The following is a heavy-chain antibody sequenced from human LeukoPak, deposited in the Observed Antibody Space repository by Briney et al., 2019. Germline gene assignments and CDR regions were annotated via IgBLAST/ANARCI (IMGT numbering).Heavy chain of an antibody. J-gene: IGHJ4*02. CDR2: IYYSGST. CDR3: ARAVESSGYYTPGLFDY. D-gene: IGHD3-22*01. Sequence: SETLSLTCTVSGGSISSSSYYWGWIRQPPGKGLEWIGSIYYSGSTYYNPSLKSRVTISVDTSKNQFSLKLSSVTAADTAVYYCARAVESSGYYTPGLFDYWGQGTLVTVSS. V-gene: IGHV4-39*07. CDR1: GGSISSSSYY.